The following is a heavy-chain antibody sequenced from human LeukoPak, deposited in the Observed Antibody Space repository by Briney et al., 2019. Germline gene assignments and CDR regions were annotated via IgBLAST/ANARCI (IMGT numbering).Heavy chain of an antibody. CDR1: GFTFGDAA. V-gene: IGHV3-48*04. CDR2: ISSSSSTI. CDR3: ARDLDYGDYAHGY. Sequence: GGSLRLSCTTSGFTFGDAALTWVRQAPGKGLEWVSYISSSSSTIYYADSVKGRFSISRDNAKNSLYLQMNSLRAEDTAVYYCARDLDYGDYAHGYWGQGTLVTVSS. J-gene: IGHJ4*02. D-gene: IGHD4-17*01.